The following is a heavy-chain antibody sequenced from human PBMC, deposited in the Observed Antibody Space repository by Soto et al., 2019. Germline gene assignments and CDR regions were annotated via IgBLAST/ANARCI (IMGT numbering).Heavy chain of an antibody. D-gene: IGHD3-3*01. CDR3: ARAIFSSVLYIDL. CDR2: IYPSGAT. V-gene: IGHV4-30-2*01. J-gene: IGHJ6*03. CDR1: GASISTIGNT. Sequence: QVQLQESGSGLVKPSQTLSLTCTISGASISTIGNTWTWVRQPPGKGLEWIGYIYPSGATYYNPSLKSRATISMETSKNRFSLNVSSATVADTAVYYCARAIFSSVLYIDLWGQGTTVTVSS.